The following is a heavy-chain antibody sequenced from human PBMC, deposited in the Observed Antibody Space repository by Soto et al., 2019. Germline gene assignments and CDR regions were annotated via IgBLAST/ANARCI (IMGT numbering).Heavy chain of an antibody. CDR3: VRGGGYYDLLSGYDY. D-gene: IGHD3-3*01. CDR1: GYTFTNYD. Sequence: QVQLVQSGAEVKKPGASVTVSCKASGYTFTNYDMNWVRQATGQGLEWMGWVNPNSGNTGYAQKFQGRVTMTSNTSISTAYMELSSLRSEDTAVYYCVRGGGYYDLLSGYDYWGQGTLVTVSS. V-gene: IGHV1-8*01. CDR2: VNPNSGNT. J-gene: IGHJ4*02.